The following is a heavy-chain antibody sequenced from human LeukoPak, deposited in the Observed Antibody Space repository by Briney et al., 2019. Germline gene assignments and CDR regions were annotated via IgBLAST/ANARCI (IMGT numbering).Heavy chain of an antibody. CDR2: IYHSGST. CDR3: ARRATYYYYMDV. CDR1: GGSLSSSGYY. V-gene: IGHV4-39*01. D-gene: IGHD5-12*01. Sequence: SETLSLTCTVSGGSLSSSGYYWRWIRQPPGKGPEWIGRIYHSGSTSYNPSLKSRVTISVDTSKNQFSLKVSSVTAADTAVYYCARRATYYYYMDVWGKGTTVTVSS. J-gene: IGHJ6*03.